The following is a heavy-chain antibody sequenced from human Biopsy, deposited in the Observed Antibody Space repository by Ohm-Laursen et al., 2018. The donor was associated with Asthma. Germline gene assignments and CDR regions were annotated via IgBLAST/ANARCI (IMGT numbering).Heavy chain of an antibody. V-gene: IGHV2-70*16. CDR3: GRHNDY. D-gene: IGHD1-1*01. J-gene: IGHJ4*02. CDR2: IDWEDDT. CDR1: GGSIKSRGNY. Sequence: QTLSLTCTVSGGSIKSRGNYWSWIRQPPGKALEWLARIDWEDDTFYSTPLRTRLTISKDTSKNQVVLTMTNMDPVDTAIYFCGRHNDYWGQGILVTVSS.